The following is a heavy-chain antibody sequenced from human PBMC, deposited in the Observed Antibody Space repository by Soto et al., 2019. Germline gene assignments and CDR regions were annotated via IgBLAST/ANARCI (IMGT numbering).Heavy chain of an antibody. D-gene: IGHD3-3*01. J-gene: IGHJ4*02. CDR3: GRARGGYYDG. V-gene: IGHV4-59*01. CDR1: GGSISSYY. CDR2: FYYSGST. Sequence: SETLSLTCTVSGGSISSYYWSWIRQPPEKGLEWIGYFYYSGSTNYNPSLKSRVTISVDTSKNQFSLKLSSVTAADTAVYYCGRARGGYYDGWGQGTLVTVSS.